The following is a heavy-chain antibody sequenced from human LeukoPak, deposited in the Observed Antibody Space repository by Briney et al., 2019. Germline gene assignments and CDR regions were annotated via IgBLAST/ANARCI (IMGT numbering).Heavy chain of an antibody. CDR3: ASTYSSSSVWFDP. Sequence: ASVKVSCKASGYTFTGYYMHWVRQAPGQGLEWMGWINPNSGGTNYAQKFQGRVTMTRDTSISTAYMELSRLRSDDTAVYYCASTYSSSSVWFDPWGQGTLVTVSS. V-gene: IGHV1-2*02. CDR2: INPNSGGT. D-gene: IGHD6-6*01. J-gene: IGHJ5*02. CDR1: GYTFTGYY.